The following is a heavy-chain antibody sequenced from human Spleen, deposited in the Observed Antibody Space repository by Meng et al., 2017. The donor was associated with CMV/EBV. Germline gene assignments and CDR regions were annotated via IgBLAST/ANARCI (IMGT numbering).Heavy chain of an antibody. CDR3: ARDILGYYDFWSGPNWFDP. D-gene: IGHD3-3*01. Sequence: GESLKISCAASGFTFSSYGMHWVRQAPGKGLEWVAFIRYDGSNKYYADSVKGRFTISRDNSKNTLYLQMNSLRAEDTAVYYCARDILGYYDFWSGPNWFDPWGQGTLVTVSS. J-gene: IGHJ5*02. CDR1: GFTFSSYG. V-gene: IGHV3-30*02. CDR2: IRYDGSNK.